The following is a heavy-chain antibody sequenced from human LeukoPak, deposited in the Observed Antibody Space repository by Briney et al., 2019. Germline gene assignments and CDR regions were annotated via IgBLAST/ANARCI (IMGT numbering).Heavy chain of an antibody. CDR3: ARAEYTGYGRPMRY. D-gene: IGHD5-12*01. CDR1: GGSISRYY. CDR2: TFNSGST. J-gene: IGHJ4*02. V-gene: IGHV4-59*01. Sequence: PSETLSLTCTVSGGSISRYYWSWIRQPPGKGLEWIGYTFNSGSTNYNPSLKSRVTISADTSKNQVSLNLRSVTAADTAVYYCARAEYTGYGRPMRYWGLGTLVTVSS.